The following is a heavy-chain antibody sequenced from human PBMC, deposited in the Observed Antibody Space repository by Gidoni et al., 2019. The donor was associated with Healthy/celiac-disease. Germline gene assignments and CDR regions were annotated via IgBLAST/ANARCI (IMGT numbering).Heavy chain of an antibody. V-gene: IGHV1-69*04. J-gene: IGHJ4*02. CDR2: IIPILGIA. D-gene: IGHD3-22*01. CDR1: GGTFSSYA. Sequence: QVQLVQSGAEVKKPGSSVKVSCKASGGTFSSYAISWVRQAPGQGLEWMGRIIPILGIANYAQKFQGRVTITADKSTSTAYMELSSLRSEDTAVYYCLYYDSSGYYYDFGYWGQGTLVTVSS. CDR3: LYYDSSGYYYDFGY.